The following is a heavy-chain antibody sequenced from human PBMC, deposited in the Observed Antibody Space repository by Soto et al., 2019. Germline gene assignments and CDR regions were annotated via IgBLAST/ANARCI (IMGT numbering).Heavy chain of an antibody. Sequence: SETLSPTCPVSGGSMSSYCWSWIRQPPGKGLELIGYIYYSGTTNYNPSLKSRVTMSVDTSKNRFSLHLSSVTAADTAVYYCARQSSSWTYFDYWGQGALVTVSS. CDR2: IYYSGTT. CDR1: GGSMSSYC. D-gene: IGHD6-13*01. CDR3: ARQSSSWTYFDY. J-gene: IGHJ4*02. V-gene: IGHV4-59*08.